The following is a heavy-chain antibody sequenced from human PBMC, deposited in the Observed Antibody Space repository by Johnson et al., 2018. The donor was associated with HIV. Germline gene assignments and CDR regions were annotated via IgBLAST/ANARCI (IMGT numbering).Heavy chain of an antibody. CDR1: GFFFSSYG. V-gene: IGHV3-30*02. J-gene: IGHJ3*02. Sequence: QVQLVESGGGVVQPGGSLRLSCAASGFFFSSYGIHWVRQAPGKGLEWVAFIRSDGTNKYSEDSVKGRFTITRDNSKNTLYLPMTSLRAEDTAVYYCARDATYRRYALTSFDIWGQGAMVTFSS. CDR3: ARDATYRRYALTSFDI. CDR2: IRSDGTNK. D-gene: IGHD1-14*01.